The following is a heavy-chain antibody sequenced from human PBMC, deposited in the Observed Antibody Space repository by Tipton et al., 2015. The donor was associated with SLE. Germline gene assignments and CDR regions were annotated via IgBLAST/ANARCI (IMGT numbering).Heavy chain of an antibody. CDR2: IYYSGGT. D-gene: IGHD5-18*01. CDR1: GGSISSYY. Sequence: TLSLTCTVSGGSISSYYWSWIRQPPGKGLEWIGYIYYSGGTNYNPSLKSRVTISVDTSKNQFSLKLCSVTAADTAVYYCARGSGYGYGDDAVDISGHGTMVTVSS. V-gene: IGHV4-59*01. CDR3: ARGSGYGYGDDAVDI. J-gene: IGHJ3*02.